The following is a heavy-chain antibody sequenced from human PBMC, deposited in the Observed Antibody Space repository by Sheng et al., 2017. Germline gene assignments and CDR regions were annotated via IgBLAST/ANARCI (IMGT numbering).Heavy chain of an antibody. CDR3: AREESSLTTFRFRNYYHYYGLDV. Sequence: QVQLQQWGARLLKPSETLSLTCAVSGGSFSDSSWSWIRQPPGKGLEWIGEVNHRGNTHYNPSLESRVTMSLGTSQSQFSLRLTSVTAADTAVYFCAREESSLTTFRFRNYYHYYGLDVWDQGP. J-gene: IGHJ6*02. D-gene: IGHD4-17*01. CDR2: VNHRGNT. V-gene: IGHV4-34*01. CDR1: GGSFSDSS.